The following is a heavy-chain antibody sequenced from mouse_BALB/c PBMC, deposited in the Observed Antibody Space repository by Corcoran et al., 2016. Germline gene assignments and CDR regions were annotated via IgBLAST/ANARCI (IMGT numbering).Heavy chain of an antibody. J-gene: IGHJ4*01. Sequence: EVQLQQSGPELLKPGASVKISCKASGYSFTGYYMHWVKQSHVKSLEWIGRINPYNGATSYNQNFKDKASLTVDKSSSTAYMELHSLTSEDSAVYYCARRSYGYDYYAMDYWGQGTSVTVSS. CDR2: INPYNGAT. V-gene: IGHV1-26*01. D-gene: IGHD1-2*01. CDR3: ARRSYGYDYYAMDY. CDR1: GYSFTGYY.